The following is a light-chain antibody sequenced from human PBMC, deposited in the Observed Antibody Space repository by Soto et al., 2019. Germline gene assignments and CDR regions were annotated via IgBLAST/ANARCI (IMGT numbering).Light chain of an antibody. V-gene: IGKV3-11*01. CDR2: DAS. CDR1: QSVSGY. Sequence: EIVLTQSPDTLSLSPGERATLSCRASQSVSGYLGWYQQKPGQAPRLLIYDASNRAYGVPARFRGSGSGTNFTRTIASLEPEDCAVYYCQQRSNWPYLTFGGGTRV. J-gene: IGKJ4*01. CDR3: QQRSNWPYLT.